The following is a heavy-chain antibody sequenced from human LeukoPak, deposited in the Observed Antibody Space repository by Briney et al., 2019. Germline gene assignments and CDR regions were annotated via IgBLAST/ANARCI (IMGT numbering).Heavy chain of an antibody. CDR1: GFTFSTYS. Sequence: GSLRLSCAASGFTFSTYSMNWVRQAPGKGLEWIGYIYTGGSTNYNPSLKSRVTISVDTSKNQFSLKLSSVTAADTAVYYCATQGRAARYYYTTWTSGAKGPRSPSP. CDR2: IYTGGST. CDR3: ATQGRAARYYYTTWTS. J-gene: IGHJ6*03. V-gene: IGHV4-4*09. D-gene: IGHD6-6*01.